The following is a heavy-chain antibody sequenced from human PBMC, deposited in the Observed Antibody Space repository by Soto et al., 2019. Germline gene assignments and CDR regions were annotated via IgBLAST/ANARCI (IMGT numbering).Heavy chain of an antibody. V-gene: IGHV3-11*01. CDR1: GFTFSEYY. Sequence: QVQLVESGGGLVKPGGSLRLSCAASGFTFSEYYMTWIRQATGTGLEWVSNISSSGSTIYYADSVKGRFTISRDNAKNSLYLQMNCLRAEDTAVYYCSRGGQQLHGMDVWGQGTTVTGSS. D-gene: IGHD6-13*01. CDR2: ISSSGSTI. CDR3: SRGGQQLHGMDV. J-gene: IGHJ6*02.